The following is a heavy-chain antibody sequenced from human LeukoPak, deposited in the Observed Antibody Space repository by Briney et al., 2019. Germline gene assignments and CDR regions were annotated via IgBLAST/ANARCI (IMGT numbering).Heavy chain of an antibody. Sequence: SETLSLTCAVYGGSFSGYYWSWIRQPPGKGLEWIGEINHSGSTNYNPSLKSRVTISVDTSKNQFSLKLSSVTAADTAVYYCAGGLHLWGYWGQGTLGTVSS. CDR3: AGGLHLWGY. D-gene: IGHD7-27*01. CDR1: GGSFSGYY. V-gene: IGHV4-34*01. CDR2: INHSGST. J-gene: IGHJ4*02.